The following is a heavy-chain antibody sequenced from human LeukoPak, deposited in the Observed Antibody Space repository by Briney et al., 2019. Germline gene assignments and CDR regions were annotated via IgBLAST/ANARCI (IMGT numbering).Heavy chain of an antibody. V-gene: IGHV3-9*03. J-gene: IGHJ3*02. CDR2: ISWNSGSI. CDR1: GFTFDDYA. CDR3: VHEKAGFFDI. Sequence: PGRSLRLSCEASGFTFDDYAMNWVRHAPGKGLERVSGISWNSGSIGYADSVRGRFTISRDNAKNSLYLQMNNLRAADMALYYCVHEKAGFFDIGSQGRMPTVSS.